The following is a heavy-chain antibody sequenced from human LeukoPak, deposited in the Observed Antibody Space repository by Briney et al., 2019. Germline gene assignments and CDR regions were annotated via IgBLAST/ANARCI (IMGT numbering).Heavy chain of an antibody. J-gene: IGHJ5*02. D-gene: IGHD3-3*01. V-gene: IGHV4-39*01. Sequence: SETLSLTCTVSCGSISITNYYWGWIRQPPGRDLEWIGSIYSSGNTYYNPSLESRVTISVDTSKNQLSLKLTSATAADTSVYYCARHSGLRSPFDPWGQGTLVTVSS. CDR1: CGSISITNYY. CDR2: IYSSGNT. CDR3: ARHSGLRSPFDP.